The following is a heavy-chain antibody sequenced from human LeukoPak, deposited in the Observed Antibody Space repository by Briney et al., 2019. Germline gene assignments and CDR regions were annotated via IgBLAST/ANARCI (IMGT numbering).Heavy chain of an antibody. CDR3: AKDSGSYGKDAFDI. CDR1: GFTFSSSP. J-gene: IGHJ3*02. CDR2: ISSDGSTK. V-gene: IGHV3-30-3*02. D-gene: IGHD1-26*01. Sequence: GRSLRLSCAASGFTFSSSPMHWVRQAPGMGLEWVSVISSDGSTKFYADSVKGRFTISRDNSKNTLYLQMNSLRAEDTAVYYCAKDSGSYGKDAFDIWGQGTMVTVSS.